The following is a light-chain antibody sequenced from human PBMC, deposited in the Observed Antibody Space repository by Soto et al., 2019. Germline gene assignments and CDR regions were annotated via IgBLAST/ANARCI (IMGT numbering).Light chain of an antibody. Sequence: DIQMTQSPSSLSASVGDRVTITCRASQSIINYLNWYQLRPGKAPRLLIYAASSLQSGVPSRFTGGGSGTHFTLTISNLQPEDSATYCCQQSFTTPLTFGGGTKVEFK. V-gene: IGKV1-39*01. J-gene: IGKJ4*01. CDR2: AAS. CDR1: QSIINY. CDR3: QQSFTTPLT.